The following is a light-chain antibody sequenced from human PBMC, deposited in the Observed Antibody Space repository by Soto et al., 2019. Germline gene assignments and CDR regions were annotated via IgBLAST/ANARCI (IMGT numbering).Light chain of an antibody. V-gene: IGKV3-11*01. CDR3: QQRYNFPPT. CDR1: QTIGTY. CDR2: DAS. J-gene: IGKJ2*01. Sequence: EIVLQQSPVTLSLSPGERATLFCRASQTIGTYLAWYQQKFGQAPRLLIYDASNRATGITARFSGGGFGTDFALTVSSLEPEDFSVYYCQQRYNFPPTFAQGNKLEI.